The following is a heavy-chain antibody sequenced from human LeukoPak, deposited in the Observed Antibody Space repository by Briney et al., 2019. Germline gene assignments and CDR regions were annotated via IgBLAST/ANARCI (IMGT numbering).Heavy chain of an antibody. J-gene: IGHJ4*02. CDR2: IYYSGST. D-gene: IGHD5-18*01. CDR1: GGSISSYY. V-gene: IGHV4-59*05. CDR3: ARDGYTYGSFDY. Sequence: SETLSLTCTVSGGSISSYYWSWIRQPPGKGLEWIGSIYYSGSTYSNPSLKSRVTISVDTSKSQFPLKLSSVTAADTAVYYCARDGYTYGSFDYWGQGTLVTVSS.